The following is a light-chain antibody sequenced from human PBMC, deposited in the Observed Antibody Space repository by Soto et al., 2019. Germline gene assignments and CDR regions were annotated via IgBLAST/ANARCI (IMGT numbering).Light chain of an antibody. J-gene: IGKJ1*01. CDR3: QHYNYWPPWT. CDR2: GAS. V-gene: IGKV3-15*01. Sequence: EIVMTQSPATLSVSPGERATLSCRASQSVSINLAWYQQKPGQAPRLRIYGASTRPTGSPATLSGRGSVTDFTLTTSSLLSEDGALSYCQHYNYWPPWTFGQGTKVEIK. CDR1: QSVSIN.